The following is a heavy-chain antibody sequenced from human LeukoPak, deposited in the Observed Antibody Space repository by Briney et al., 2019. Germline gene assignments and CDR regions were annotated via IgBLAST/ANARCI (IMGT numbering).Heavy chain of an antibody. CDR3: ALSWDNYYYHYMDV. CDR2: INGNGSST. V-gene: IGHV3-74*01. Sequence: GGSLRLSCAASGFSVSTYWMHWVRQVPGRGLVWVSRINGNGSSTNYADSVKGRFTISRDNAKNTLYLQMNSLSAEDTAVYYCALSWDNYYYHYMDVWGKGTTVTVSS. D-gene: IGHD6-13*01. J-gene: IGHJ6*03. CDR1: GFSVSTYW.